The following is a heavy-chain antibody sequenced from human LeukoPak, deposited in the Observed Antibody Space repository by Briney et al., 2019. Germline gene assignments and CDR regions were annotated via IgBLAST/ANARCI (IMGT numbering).Heavy chain of an antibody. V-gene: IGHV3-21*04. Sequence: GGSLRLSCAASGFTFSSHSMNWVRQAPGKGLEWVSSISTSSSYIYYADSVKGRFTISRDNAKNSLYLQMNSLRAEDTALYYCARDGSDYCTNGVCHAFDYWGQGTLVTVSS. CDR3: ARDGSDYCTNGVCHAFDY. CDR2: ISTSSSYI. CDR1: GFTFSSHS. J-gene: IGHJ4*02. D-gene: IGHD2-8*01.